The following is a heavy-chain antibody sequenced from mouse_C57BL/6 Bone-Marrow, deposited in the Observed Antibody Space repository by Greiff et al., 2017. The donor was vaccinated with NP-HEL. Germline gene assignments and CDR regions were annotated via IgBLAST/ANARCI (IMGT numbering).Heavy chain of an antibody. CDR3: ARVDYGSSYDY. CDR2: IHPNSGST. J-gene: IGHJ2*01. D-gene: IGHD1-1*01. Sequence: QVQLQQPGAELVKPGASVKLSCKASGYTFTSYWMHWVKQRPGQGLEWIGMIHPNSGSTNYNEKFKSKATLTVDKSSSTAYMQLSSLTSEDSAVYCCARVDYGSSYDYWGQGTTLTVAS. V-gene: IGHV1-64*01. CDR1: GYTFTSYW.